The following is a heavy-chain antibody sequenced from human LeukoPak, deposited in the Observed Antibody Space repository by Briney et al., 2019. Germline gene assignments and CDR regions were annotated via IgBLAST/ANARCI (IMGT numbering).Heavy chain of an antibody. Sequence: ASVKVSCKASGYTFTSYGISWVRQAPGQGLEWMEWISAYNGNTNYAQKLQGRVTMTTDTSTSTAYMELRSLRSDDTAVYYCARGTRYYDFWSGYSNFDYWGQGTLVTVSS. D-gene: IGHD3-3*01. CDR3: ARGTRYYDFWSGYSNFDY. V-gene: IGHV1-18*01. CDR2: ISAYNGNT. CDR1: GYTFTSYG. J-gene: IGHJ4*02.